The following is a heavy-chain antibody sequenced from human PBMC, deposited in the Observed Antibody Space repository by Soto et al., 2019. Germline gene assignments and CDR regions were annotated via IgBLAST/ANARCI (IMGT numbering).Heavy chain of an antibody. CDR1: GYSFTGYG. D-gene: IGHD2-8*01. CDR3: ARDNGGYSYYAMDV. Sequence: QVQLVQSGAEVKKPGASVKVSCKASGYSFTGYGITWVRQAPGQGLEWMGWISAYNGNTKYAQKLQGRVTMTTDTSTSTAYMELRSLRSDDTAVYYCARDNGGYSYYAMDVWGQGTTVTVSS. J-gene: IGHJ6*02. V-gene: IGHV1-18*01. CDR2: ISAYNGNT.